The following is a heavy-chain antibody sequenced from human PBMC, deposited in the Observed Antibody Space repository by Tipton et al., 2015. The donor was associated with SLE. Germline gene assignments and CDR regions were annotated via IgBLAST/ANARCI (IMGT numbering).Heavy chain of an antibody. CDR3: ARRTSPYNSSWYDAFDI. J-gene: IGHJ3*02. CDR1: GASISSSSYF. Sequence: TLSLTCTVSGASISSSSYFWGWIRQSPGKGLEWIGSIDNSGSTYDNPSLRSRVTISVDTSKNQFSLALTSVTSADTAVYYCARRTSPYNSSWYDAFDIWGQGTLVTVSS. CDR2: IDNSGST. V-gene: IGHV4-39*07. D-gene: IGHD6-13*01.